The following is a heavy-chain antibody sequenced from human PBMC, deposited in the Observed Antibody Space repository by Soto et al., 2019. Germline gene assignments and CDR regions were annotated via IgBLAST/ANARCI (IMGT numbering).Heavy chain of an antibody. V-gene: IGHV3-33*01. CDR1: GFTFNTYS. D-gene: IGHD4-17*01. CDR2: IWYDGTQK. Sequence: SQRLSCEASGFTFNTYSIHWVRQPPRKGLEWLAAIWYDGTQKYYADSVNGRFIISRDNSKKTLYLEMNSLRAEDTAVYYCARAGGTTVTGLWHFDSWGQGTLVTVSS. CDR3: ARAGGTTVTGLWHFDS. J-gene: IGHJ4*02.